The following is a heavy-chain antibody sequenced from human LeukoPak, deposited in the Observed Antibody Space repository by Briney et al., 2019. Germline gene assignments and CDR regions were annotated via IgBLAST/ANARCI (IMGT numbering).Heavy chain of an antibody. CDR3: ARFDYGDYYFDY. D-gene: IGHD4-17*01. CDR2: IYHSGST. Sequence: PSETLSLTCTVSGYSISSGYYWGWIRQPPGKGLEWIGSIYHSGSTNYNPSLKSRVTISVDTSKNQFSLKLSSVTAADTAVYYCARFDYGDYYFDYWGQGTLVTVSS. V-gene: IGHV4-38-2*02. CDR1: GYSISSGYY. J-gene: IGHJ4*02.